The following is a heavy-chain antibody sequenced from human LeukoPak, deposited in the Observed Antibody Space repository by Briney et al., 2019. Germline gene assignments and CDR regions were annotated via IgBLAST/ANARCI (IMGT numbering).Heavy chain of an antibody. J-gene: IGHJ4*02. CDR1: GFPFSSYW. D-gene: IGHD5-24*01. CDR3: TRVGYIDEGIDY. Sequence: GESLRLSCVASGFPFSSYWMTWVRQAPGKGLEWVANIKQDGSKKSYVDSVKGRFTVSRDNAKNSLYLQMNSLRAEDTAIYYCTRVGYIDEGIDYWGQGTLVTVSS. V-gene: IGHV3-7*04. CDR2: IKQDGSKK.